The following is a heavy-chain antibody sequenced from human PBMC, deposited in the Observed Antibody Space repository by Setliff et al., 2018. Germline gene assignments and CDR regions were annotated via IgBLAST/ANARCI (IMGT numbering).Heavy chain of an antibody. CDR2: INHSGST. D-gene: IGHD3-3*01. CDR1: GGSFSGYY. CDR3: ARAGPTVTFFRVLVISWWDP. J-gene: IGHJ5*02. V-gene: IGHV4-34*01. Sequence: PSETLSLTCTVYGGSFSGYYWSWIRQPPGKGLEWIGEINHSGSTNDNPSLKSRVTISVDTSKNQFSLKLSSVTAADTAVYYCARAGPTVTFFRVLVISWWDPWGQGSLVTVSS.